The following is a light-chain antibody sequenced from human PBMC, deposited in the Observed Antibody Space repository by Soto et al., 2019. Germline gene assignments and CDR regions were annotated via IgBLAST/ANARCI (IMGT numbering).Light chain of an antibody. CDR2: EGT. CDR1: SSDVGSYNL. CDR3: CSYAGSSTWV. J-gene: IGLJ3*02. Sequence: QSALTQPASGSGSPGQSITISCTGTSSDVGSYNLVSWYQQYPDKAPKLILYEGTQRPSGVSDRFSGSKSGNTASLTISGLQAEDEADYYCCSYAGSSTWVFGGGTKVTVL. V-gene: IGLV2-23*01.